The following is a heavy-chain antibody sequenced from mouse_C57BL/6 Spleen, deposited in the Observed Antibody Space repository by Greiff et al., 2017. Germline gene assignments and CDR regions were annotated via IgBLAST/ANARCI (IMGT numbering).Heavy chain of an antibody. D-gene: IGHD1-2*01. Sequence: QVQLKQPGAELVKPGASVKMSCKASGYTFTSYWITWVKQRPGQGLEWIGDIYPGSGSTNYNEKFKSKATLTVDTSSSTAYMQLSSLTSEDSAVDYCARFGYPGYYAMDYWGQGTSVTVSS. CDR1: GYTFTSYW. V-gene: IGHV1-55*01. CDR2: IYPGSGST. CDR3: ARFGYPGYYAMDY. J-gene: IGHJ4*01.